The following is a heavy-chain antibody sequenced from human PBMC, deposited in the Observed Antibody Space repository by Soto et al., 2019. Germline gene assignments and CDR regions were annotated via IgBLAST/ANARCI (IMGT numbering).Heavy chain of an antibody. D-gene: IGHD3-9*01. CDR3: ARNSLTGYYNYYYSMDV. V-gene: IGHV5-51*01. CDR1: GYSFSSYW. Sequence: GESLKISCKSSGYSFSSYWIAWVRLMPGKGLEWMGSIYPDDSDTKYSPSFQGQVTISADKSISAAYLQWSSLKASDTAIYYCARNSLTGYYNYYYSMDVWGQETTVTV. J-gene: IGHJ6*02. CDR2: IYPDDSDT.